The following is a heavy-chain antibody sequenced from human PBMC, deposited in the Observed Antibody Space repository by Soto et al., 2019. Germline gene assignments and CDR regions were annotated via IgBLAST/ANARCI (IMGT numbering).Heavy chain of an antibody. CDR3: ARGGVSTRTFDY. J-gene: IGHJ4*02. CDR2: IYPSDSDT. CDR1: GYNFAGYW. D-gene: IGHD3-3*01. Sequence: PGESLQISYKGSGYNFAGYWIAWVRQMPGKGLELMGIIYPSDSDTRYRPSFQGQVTISADKSISSAYLQWSSLRASDTAMYYCARGGVSTRTFDYWGQGTPVTVS. V-gene: IGHV5-51*01.